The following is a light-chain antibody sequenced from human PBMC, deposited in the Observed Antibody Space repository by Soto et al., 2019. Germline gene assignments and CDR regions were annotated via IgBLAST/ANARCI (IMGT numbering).Light chain of an antibody. CDR2: DTS. CDR1: RSVSKY. V-gene: IGKV3-11*01. J-gene: IGKJ1*01. Sequence: ETVLTQSPATLSSSPGERATLSCRASRSVSKYLAWYQQKPGQAPRLLIYDTSYRAAGIPARFSGSGSATDFTLTISRLEPEDFAVYYCQQYGSSGTFGQGTKVDIK. CDR3: QQYGSSGT.